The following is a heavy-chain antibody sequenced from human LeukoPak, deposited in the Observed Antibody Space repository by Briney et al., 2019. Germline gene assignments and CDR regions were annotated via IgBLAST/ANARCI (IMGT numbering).Heavy chain of an antibody. V-gene: IGHV3-30*04. D-gene: IGHD1-20*01. J-gene: IGHJ4*02. CDR1: GFTFSSYA. Sequence: GGSLRLSCAASGFTFSSYAMHWVRQAPGKGLEWVAVISYDGSNKYYADSVKGRFTISRDNSKSSLYLQMNSLRAEDTAVYYCARSISGTTGSDYWGQGTLVTVSS. CDR2: ISYDGSNK. CDR3: ARSISGTTGSDY.